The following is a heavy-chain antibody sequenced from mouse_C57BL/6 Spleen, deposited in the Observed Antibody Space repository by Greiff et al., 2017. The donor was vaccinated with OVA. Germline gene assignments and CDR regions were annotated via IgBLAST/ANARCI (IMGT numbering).Heavy chain of an antibody. Sequence: VQGVESGAELVKPGASVKISCKASGYAFSSYWMNWVKQRPGKGLEWIGQIYPGDGDTNYNGKFKGKATLTADKSSSTAYMQLSSLTSEDSAVYFCARTGDYAMDYWGQGTSVTVSS. V-gene: IGHV1-80*01. CDR1: GYAFSSYW. CDR3: ARTGDYAMDY. CDR2: IYPGDGDT. J-gene: IGHJ4*01.